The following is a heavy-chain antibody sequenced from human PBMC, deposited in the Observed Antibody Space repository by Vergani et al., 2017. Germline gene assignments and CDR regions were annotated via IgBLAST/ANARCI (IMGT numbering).Heavy chain of an antibody. J-gene: IGHJ6*02. D-gene: IGHD3-10*01. CDR1: GFSFNSYW. V-gene: IGHV3-74*03. CDR2: IKSDGIIT. CDR3: ARDRYYLGSGSYPYFYYYGLDV. Sequence: DVHLAESGGGFFQPGGSLRLSCSASGFSFNSYWMHWVCQVPGKGLLWVSRIKSDGIITAYADSVKGRFTIARDNAQNTLYLQMNSLRAEDTGVYYCARDRYYLGSGSYPYFYYYGLDVWGQGTAVTVSS.